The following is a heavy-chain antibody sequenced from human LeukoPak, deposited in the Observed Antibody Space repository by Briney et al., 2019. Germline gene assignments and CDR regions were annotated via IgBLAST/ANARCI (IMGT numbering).Heavy chain of an antibody. J-gene: IGHJ5*02. CDR3: AIPMVQGGNWFDP. CDR1: GYSFTSYW. Sequence: GESLKISCKGSGYSFTSYWIGWVRQMPGKGLEWMGIIYPGDSDTGYSPSFQGQVTISADKSISIAYLQWSSLKASDTTMYYCAIPMVQGGNWFDPWGQGTLVTVSS. CDR2: IYPGDSDT. D-gene: IGHD3-10*01. V-gene: IGHV5-51*01.